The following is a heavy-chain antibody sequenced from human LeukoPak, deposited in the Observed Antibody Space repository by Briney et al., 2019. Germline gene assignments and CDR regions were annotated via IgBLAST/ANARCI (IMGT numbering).Heavy chain of an antibody. CDR1: GFTFSSYG. D-gene: IGHD2-8*02. J-gene: IGHJ4*02. V-gene: IGHV3-23*01. CDR3: ATYRQVLLPFES. CDR2: IFPSGGEI. Sequence: QAGGSLRLSCAASGFTFSSYGMSWVRQAPGKGLEWVSSIFPSGGEIHYADSVRGRFTISRDNSKSTLSLQMNSLRAEDTAIYYCATYRQVLLPFESWGQGTLVTVSS.